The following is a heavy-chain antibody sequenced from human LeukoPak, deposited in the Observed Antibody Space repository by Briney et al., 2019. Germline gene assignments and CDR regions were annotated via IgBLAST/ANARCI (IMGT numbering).Heavy chain of an antibody. CDR2: IYHSGST. J-gene: IGHJ4*02. D-gene: IGHD4-17*01. V-gene: IGHV4-4*02. Sequence: SGTLSLTCAVSGGSISSSNWWSWVRQPPGKGLEWIGEIYHSGSTNYNPSLKSRVTISLDTSKNQFSLKLTSVTAADTAVYYCARAGYGDSDFDYWGQGTLVTVSS. CDR1: GGSISSSNW. CDR3: ARAGYGDSDFDY.